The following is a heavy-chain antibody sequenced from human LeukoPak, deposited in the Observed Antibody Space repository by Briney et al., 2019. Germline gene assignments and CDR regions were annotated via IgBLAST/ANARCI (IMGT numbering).Heavy chain of an antibody. CDR2: IKRDATEK. Sequence: GGSLTLSCAASGFTFSSYWMSWVRQAPGKGLEWVANIKRDATEKIYVDSVRGRFTVSRDNAKNSLYLQMNSLKSEDTAVYYCAREGLKDFDYWGQGTLVTVSS. D-gene: IGHD2-8*01. CDR1: GFTFSSYW. V-gene: IGHV3-7*01. J-gene: IGHJ4*02. CDR3: AREGLKDFDY.